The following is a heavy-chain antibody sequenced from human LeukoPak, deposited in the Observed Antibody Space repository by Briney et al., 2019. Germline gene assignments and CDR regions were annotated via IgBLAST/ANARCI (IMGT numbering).Heavy chain of an antibody. D-gene: IGHD3-3*01. CDR1: GFTFSSYS. CDR2: ISSSSSTI. J-gene: IGHJ3*02. V-gene: IGHV3-48*01. CDR3: AREKLPFLEWPLNAFDI. Sequence: GGSLRLSCAASGFTFSSYSMNWVRQAPGKGLEWVSYISSSSSTIYYADSVKGRFTISRDNAKNSLYLQMNSLRAEDTAVYYCAREKLPFLEWPLNAFDIWGQGTMVTVSS.